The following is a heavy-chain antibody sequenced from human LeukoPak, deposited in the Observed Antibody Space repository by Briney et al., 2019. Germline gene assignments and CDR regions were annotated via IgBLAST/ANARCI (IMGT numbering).Heavy chain of an antibody. CDR2: ISAYNGNT. CDR1: AYTFTIYG. V-gene: IGHV1-18*01. CDR3: ARSKVGYGSGSYYLRPTFDY. J-gene: IGHJ4*02. Sequence: ASVTLSCTSSAYTFTIYGISWVRQAPGQGHERMGWISAYNGNTNYAQKLQGRVTVTTDTSTSTAYMELRSLRSDDTAVYYCARSKVGYGSGSYYLRPTFDYWGQGTLVTVSS. D-gene: IGHD3-10*01.